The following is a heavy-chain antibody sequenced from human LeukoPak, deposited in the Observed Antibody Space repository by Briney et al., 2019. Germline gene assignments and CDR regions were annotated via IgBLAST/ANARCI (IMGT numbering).Heavy chain of an antibody. J-gene: IGHJ1*01. CDR1: GFTFSDYY. CDR3: ARDKGFEHFQQ. Sequence: PGGSLRLSCAASGFTFSDYYMSWIRQAPGKGLEWVSYISDSSGYTNYADSVKGRFIIARDNAKKTLYLQMDSLRVEDTAVYYCARDKGFEHFQQWGQGTLVTVSS. CDR2: ISDSSGYT. V-gene: IGHV3-11*06.